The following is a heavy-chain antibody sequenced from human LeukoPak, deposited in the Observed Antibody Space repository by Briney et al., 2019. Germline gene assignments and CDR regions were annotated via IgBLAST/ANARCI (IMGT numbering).Heavy chain of an antibody. CDR1: GYTFTSYD. J-gene: IGHJ4*02. CDR3: ATGPFYCSSTSCYQNLDY. V-gene: IGHV1-8*01. Sequence: GASVKVSCKASGYTFTSYDINWVRQSTGQGLEWMGWMNPNSGNTGYAQKFQGRVTMTRNTSISTAYMELSSLRSEDTAVYYCATGPFYCSSTSCYQNLDYWGQGTLVTVSS. D-gene: IGHD2-2*01. CDR2: MNPNSGNT.